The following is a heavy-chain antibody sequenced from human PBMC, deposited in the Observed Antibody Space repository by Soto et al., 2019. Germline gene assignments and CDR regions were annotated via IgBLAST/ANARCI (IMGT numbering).Heavy chain of an antibody. CDR2: IIPILGIA. J-gene: IGHJ5*02. V-gene: IGHV1-69*02. CDR3: AGDAPVVGAPWFDP. CDR1: GGTFSSYT. D-gene: IGHD1-26*01. Sequence: QVQLVQSGAEVKKPGSSVKVSCKASGGTFSSYTISWVRQAPGQGLEWMGRIIPILGIANYAQKFQGMVTITAYKSTGTAYMGLSSLRSEDTAVYYCAGDAPVVGAPWFDPWGPGTLVTVSS.